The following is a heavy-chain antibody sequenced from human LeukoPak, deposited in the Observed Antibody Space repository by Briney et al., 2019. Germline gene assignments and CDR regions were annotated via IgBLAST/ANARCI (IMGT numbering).Heavy chain of an antibody. D-gene: IGHD3-22*01. CDR2: ISSSGITI. CDR3: ARDTYYHDSSGYYGDP. V-gene: IGHV3-11*04. Sequence: GGSLRLSCAASGFTFSDYYMSWIRQAPGKGLEWVSYISSSGITIYYADSVKGRFTISRDNAKNSLYLQMNSLRAEDTAVYYCARDTYYHDSSGYYGDPWGQGTLVTVSS. J-gene: IGHJ5*02. CDR1: GFTFSDYY.